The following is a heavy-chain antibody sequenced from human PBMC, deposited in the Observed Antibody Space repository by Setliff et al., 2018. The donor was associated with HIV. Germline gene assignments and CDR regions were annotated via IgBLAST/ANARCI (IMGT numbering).Heavy chain of an antibody. D-gene: IGHD2-21*02. CDR3: AKRRRAPGTADLEAF. CDR2: IYPGDSVT. CDR1: EYSFTNYW. J-gene: IGHJ4*02. V-gene: IGHV5-51*01. Sequence: LGESLKISCKGSEYSFTNYWIGWVRQMPGKGLEWMGVIYPGDSVTRYGPSFQGQVTISADRSISTAYLQCSSLRASDTAVYYCAKRRRAPGTADLEAFWGQGTLVTVSS.